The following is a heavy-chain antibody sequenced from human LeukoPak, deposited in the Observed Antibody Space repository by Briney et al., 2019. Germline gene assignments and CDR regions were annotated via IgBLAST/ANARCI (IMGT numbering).Heavy chain of an antibody. Sequence: SETLSLTCAVYGGSFSNYYWSWIRQPPGKGLEWIGEINHGGSTNYNPSLKSRVTISVDTSKNQFSLKLSSVTAADTAVYYCARGGPYYYDSSGYSGNYYYYYYMDVWGKGTTVTISS. CDR1: GGSFSNYY. CDR3: ARGGPYYYDSSGYSGNYYYYYYMDV. D-gene: IGHD3-22*01. J-gene: IGHJ6*03. V-gene: IGHV4-34*01. CDR2: INHGGST.